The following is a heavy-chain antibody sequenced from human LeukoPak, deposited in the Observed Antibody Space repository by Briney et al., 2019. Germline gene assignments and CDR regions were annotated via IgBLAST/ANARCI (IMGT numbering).Heavy chain of an antibody. Sequence: SVKVSCEASGGTFNTNGITWVRQAPGAGLEWLGGIIPALRTANFAPKFQGRVTMTTDESTTTVYMELTSLRSEDTAMYFCARECLPRGGDYWYFDIWGRGTLVTVSS. CDR2: IIPALRTA. CDR1: GGTFNTNG. J-gene: IGHJ2*01. V-gene: IGHV1-69*05. CDR3: ARECLPRGGDYWYFDI. D-gene: IGHD3-10*01.